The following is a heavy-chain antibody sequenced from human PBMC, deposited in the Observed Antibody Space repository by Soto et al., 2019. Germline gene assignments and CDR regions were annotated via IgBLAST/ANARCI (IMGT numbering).Heavy chain of an antibody. V-gene: IGHV3-74*01. CDR2: INSDGSST. CDR1: GFTFSNNW. Sequence: VGSLRLSCAASGFTFSNNWMHWVRQAPGKGPVWVSRINSDGSSTYYADSVKGRFTISRDNAKNTLYLQMNSLRADDTAVYYCAGGGVRGVITRTRDYYGMDVWGQGTTVTVS. D-gene: IGHD3-10*01. J-gene: IGHJ6*02. CDR3: AGGGVRGVITRTRDYYGMDV.